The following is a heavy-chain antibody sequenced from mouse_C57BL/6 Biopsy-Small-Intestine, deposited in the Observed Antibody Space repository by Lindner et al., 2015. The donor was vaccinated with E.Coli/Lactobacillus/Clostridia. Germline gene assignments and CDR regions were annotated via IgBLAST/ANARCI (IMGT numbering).Heavy chain of an antibody. CDR1: GFNIKDYY. CDR2: IDPEDGET. D-gene: IGHD3-3*01. Sequence: VQLQESGAELVKPGASVKLSCTASGFNIKDYYMHWVKQRTDQGLEWIGRIDPEDGETKYAPEFQGKATLTTDTSSNTAYLQLSSLTSEDTSVYYCASGGTLFDYWGQGSTLIVSS. J-gene: IGHJ2*01. V-gene: IGHV14-2*01. CDR3: ASGGTLFDY.